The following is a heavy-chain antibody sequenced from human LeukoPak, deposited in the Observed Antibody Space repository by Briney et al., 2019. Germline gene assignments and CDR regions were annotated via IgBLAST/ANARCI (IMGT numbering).Heavy chain of an antibody. CDR3: AKDSGYGDYGGEYFPH. CDR1: GFTFSNYA. V-gene: IGHV3-23*01. D-gene: IGHD4-17*01. Sequence: GGSLRLSCAASGFTFSNYAMSWFGQSPGKGLDWVSSITVNNADTYYADSVKDRFTISSDNSKNTLYLQMNSLRAEDTAIYYCAKDSGYGDYGGEYFPHWGQGTLVTVSS. J-gene: IGHJ1*01. CDR2: ITVNNADT.